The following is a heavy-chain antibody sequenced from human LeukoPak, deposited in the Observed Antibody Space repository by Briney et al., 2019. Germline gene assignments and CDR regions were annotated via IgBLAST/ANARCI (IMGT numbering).Heavy chain of an antibody. J-gene: IGHJ4*02. Sequence: SETLSLTCSVSGASVSTYYWSWIRQPAGKGLEWIGRIYTSGSTNYNPSLKSRVTMSVDTSKNQFSLKLSSVTAADTAVYYCARDSHSGSYYPFDYWGQGTLVTVSS. CDR3: ARDSHSGSYYPFDY. CDR2: IYTSGST. CDR1: GASVSTYY. D-gene: IGHD1-26*01. V-gene: IGHV4-4*07.